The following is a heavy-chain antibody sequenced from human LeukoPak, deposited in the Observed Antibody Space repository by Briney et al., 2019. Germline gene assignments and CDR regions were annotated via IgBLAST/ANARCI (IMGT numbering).Heavy chain of an antibody. V-gene: IGHV1-2*02. CDR1: GYSLTVYY. CDR3: ARWDGYSSSPDY. D-gene: IGHD6-13*01. J-gene: IGHJ4*02. CDR2: INPNSGET. Sequence: GASVTVSFKASGYSLTVYYMHWVRQAPGQGLGWMGWINPNSGETGYAQEFQGRVSMTRDMSISTIHMELARLKSDDTAFYYCARWDGYSSSPDYWGQGSLVTVSS.